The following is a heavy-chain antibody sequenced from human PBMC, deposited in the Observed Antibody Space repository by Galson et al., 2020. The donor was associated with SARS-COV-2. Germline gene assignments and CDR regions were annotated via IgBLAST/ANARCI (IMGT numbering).Heavy chain of an antibody. J-gene: IGHJ4*02. CDR1: GFTFSTYA. D-gene: IGHD2-21*01. V-gene: IGHV3-33*01. CDR3: TPSIIVPGTLDY. Sequence: GGSLRLSCAASGFTFSTYAIHWVRQAPGKGLEWVAVIWSDGIHKYYTDSVEGRFTISRDNSKNTVSLQMNSLRAEDTAVYYCTPSIIVPGTLDYWGQGTLVSVSS. CDR2: IWSDGIHK.